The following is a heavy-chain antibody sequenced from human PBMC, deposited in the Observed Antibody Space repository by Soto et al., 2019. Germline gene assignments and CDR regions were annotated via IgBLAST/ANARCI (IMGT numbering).Heavy chain of an antibody. CDR3: ARKILGSTSRPDYWYFDL. CDR1: GFTFINYA. Sequence: EVQLSQSEGGLVQPGGSLRLSCAGSGFTFINYAMNWVRQAPGKGLEWVSSISGGGDATFFANSVRGRFTISRDNSDNTVTLQMNSLGVDDTAVYYCARKILGSTSRPDYWYFDLWGRGTRVTVSS. CDR2: ISGGGDAT. J-gene: IGHJ2*01. D-gene: IGHD7-27*01. V-gene: IGHV3-23*01.